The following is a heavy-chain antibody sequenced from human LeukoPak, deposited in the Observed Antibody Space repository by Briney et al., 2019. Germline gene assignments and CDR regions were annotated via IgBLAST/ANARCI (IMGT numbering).Heavy chain of an antibody. CDR1: GYSISSGYY. Sequence: SETLSLTCAVSGYSISSGYYWGWIRQPPGKGLEWIGSIYHSGSTYYNPSLKSRVTISVDTSKNQFYLKLSSVTAADTAVYYCARVGYCSSTSCPRGAVDYWGQGTLVTVSS. V-gene: IGHV4-38-2*01. CDR2: IYHSGST. CDR3: ARVGYCSSTSCPRGAVDY. J-gene: IGHJ4*02. D-gene: IGHD2-2*01.